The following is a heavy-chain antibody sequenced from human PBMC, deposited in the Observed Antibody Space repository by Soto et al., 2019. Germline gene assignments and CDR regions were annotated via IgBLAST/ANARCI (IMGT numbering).Heavy chain of an antibody. D-gene: IGHD2-15*01. CDR3: AAVADIVVVVAALGRYGMDV. CDR2: IVVGSGNT. J-gene: IGHJ6*02. V-gene: IGHV1-58*01. CDR1: GFTFSSSA. Sequence: SVKVSCKASGFTFSSSAVQWVRQARGQRLEWIGWIVVGSGNTNYAQKFQERVTITRDMSTSTAYMELSSLRSEDTAVYYCAAVADIVVVVAALGRYGMDVWGQGTTVTVSS.